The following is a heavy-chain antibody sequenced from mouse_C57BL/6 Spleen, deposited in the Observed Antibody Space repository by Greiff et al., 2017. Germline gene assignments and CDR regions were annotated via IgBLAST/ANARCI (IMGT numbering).Heavy chain of an antibody. J-gene: IGHJ2*01. V-gene: IGHV1-50*01. CDR2: IDPSDSYT. D-gene: IGHD1-1*01. Sequence: VQLQQSGAELVKPGASVKLSCKASGYTFTSYWMQWVKQRPGQGLEWIGEIDPSDSYTNYNQKFKGKATLTVDTSSSTAYMQLSSLTSEDSAVYYCARNKVHGSSPYYFDYWGQGTTLTVSS. CDR3: ARNKVHGSSPYYFDY. CDR1: GYTFTSYW.